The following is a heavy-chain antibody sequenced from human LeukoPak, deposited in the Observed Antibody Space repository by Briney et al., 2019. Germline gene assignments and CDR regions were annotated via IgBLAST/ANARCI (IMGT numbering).Heavy chain of an antibody. V-gene: IGHV4-38-2*01. D-gene: IGHD2-2*01. J-gene: IGHJ6*03. CDR3: ARQYDSYFYYYLDL. CDR2: LYHPDST. CDR1: GYPINNAYY. Sequence: SETLSLTCGVSGYPINNAYYWVWIRQPPGKGLEWVGSLYHPDSTYYNPSLKSRVTMSVDTSRNQFSLRLSFVTAADTAVYYCARQYDSYFYYYLDLWGTGTTVTVSS.